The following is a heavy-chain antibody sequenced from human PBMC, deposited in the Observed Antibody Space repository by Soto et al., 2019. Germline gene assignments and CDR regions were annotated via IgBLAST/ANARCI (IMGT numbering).Heavy chain of an antibody. J-gene: IGHJ4*02. D-gene: IGHD6-13*01. V-gene: IGHV4-39*01. Sequence: PAETLCLTCTVSDGSISISSYSWGWIRQPPGKGLEWSGSIYYSGSTYYNPSLKSRVTISVDTSKIQFCLKLSSVTAADTAVYYCARHTPFRVQPYSTTYLDYWGQGTLVTVSS. CDR2: IYYSGST. CDR1: DGSISISSYS. CDR3: ARHTPFRVQPYSTTYLDY.